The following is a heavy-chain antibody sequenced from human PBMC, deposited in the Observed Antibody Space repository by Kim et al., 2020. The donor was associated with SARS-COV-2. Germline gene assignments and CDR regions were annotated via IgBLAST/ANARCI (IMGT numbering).Heavy chain of an antibody. CDR3: ATGMGYYASGTYYYFDS. CDR1: GFTFNIYS. Sequence: GGSLRLSCAASGFTFNIYSMNWVRQAPRKGLEWVSYINTRSTTIYYADSVKGRFTISRDNAKNSLYLQMNSLRDDDTAVYYCATGMGYYASGTYYYFDSWGQGTLVTVSS. D-gene: IGHD3-10*01. CDR2: INTRSTTI. V-gene: IGHV3-48*02. J-gene: IGHJ4*02.